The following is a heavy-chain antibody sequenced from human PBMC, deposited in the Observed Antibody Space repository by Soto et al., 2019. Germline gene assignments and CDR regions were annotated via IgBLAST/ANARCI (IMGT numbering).Heavy chain of an antibody. CDR3: ARGVFSWSYYNQYNWFYF. CDR1: GYTFTNYG. CDR2: INTYNGNT. D-gene: IGHD3-10*01. Sequence: ASVKVSCKASGYTFTNYGISWVRQAPGQGLEWMGWINTYNGNTNHAQKLQGRVTMTTDTSTSTAYMELRSLRSDDTAVYYCARGVFSWSYYNQYNWFYFWGQGSLVTVSA. V-gene: IGHV1-18*01. J-gene: IGHJ5*01.